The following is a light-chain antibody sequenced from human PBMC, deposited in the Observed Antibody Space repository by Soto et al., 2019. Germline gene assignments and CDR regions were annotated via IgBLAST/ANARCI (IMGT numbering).Light chain of an antibody. CDR1: QTVRNNY. CDR2: DAS. CDR3: QQYGSSPPIT. J-gene: IGKJ5*01. V-gene: IGKV3-20*01. Sequence: ELVMTQSPGTRSFYPWGIASLSCRASQTVRNNYLAWYQQKPGQAPRLLIYDASSRATGIPDRFSGGGSGTDFTLTISRLEPEDFAVYYCQQYGSSPPITFGQGTRLEIK.